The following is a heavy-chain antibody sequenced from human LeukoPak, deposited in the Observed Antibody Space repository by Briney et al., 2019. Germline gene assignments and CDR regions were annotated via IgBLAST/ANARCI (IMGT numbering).Heavy chain of an antibody. D-gene: IGHD4-17*01. CDR1: GFTFSSHE. Sequence: GGSLRLSCAASGFTFSSHEMNWVRQAPGKGLEWLSYISNSGGDINYADSVKGRFTISRDNTKNSLYLQMNSLRVEDTAVYYCARTLTTTYSWGQGTLVTVSS. CDR2: ISNSGGDI. CDR3: ARTLTTTYS. V-gene: IGHV3-48*03. J-gene: IGHJ4*02.